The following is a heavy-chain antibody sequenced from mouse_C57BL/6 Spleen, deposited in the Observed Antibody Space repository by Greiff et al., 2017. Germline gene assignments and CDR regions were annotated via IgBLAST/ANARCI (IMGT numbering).Heavy chain of an antibody. CDR1: GYTFTRYW. Sequence: QVQLQQPGAELVKPGASVKMSCKASGYTFTRYWITWVEQRPGQGLEWIGDIYPGSGSTNYNEKFKSKATLTVDTSSSTAYMQLSSLTSEDSAVYYRARRSGSYAMDCWGQGTSVTVSS. V-gene: IGHV1-55*01. CDR2: IYPGSGST. CDR3: ARRSGSYAMDC. J-gene: IGHJ4*01.